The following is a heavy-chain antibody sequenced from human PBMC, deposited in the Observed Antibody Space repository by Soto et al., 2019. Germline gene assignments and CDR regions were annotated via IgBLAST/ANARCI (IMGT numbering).Heavy chain of an antibody. CDR1: VASVSSGSYY. J-gene: IGHJ6*02. CDR3: ARAGVDTPTYGMDV. V-gene: IGHV4-61*01. D-gene: IGHD5-18*01. Sequence: WETLSLTCTVSVASVSSGSYYCSWIRQPPWKGLEWIGYIYYSGSTNYNPSLKSRVTISVDTSKNQFSLKLSSVTAADTAVYYCARAGVDTPTYGMDVWGQGTTVTLSS. CDR2: IYYSGST.